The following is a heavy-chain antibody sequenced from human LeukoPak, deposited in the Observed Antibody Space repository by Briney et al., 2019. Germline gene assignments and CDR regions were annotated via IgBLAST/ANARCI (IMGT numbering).Heavy chain of an antibody. D-gene: IGHD5-12*01. J-gene: IGHJ4*02. Sequence: SETLSLTCTVSGGSISSYYWSWIRQPPGKGLEWIGYIYYSGSTNYNPSLKSRVTISVDTSKNQFSLNLSSVTAADTAVYYCARHGGYRGYDCHFDYWGQGTLVTVSS. V-gene: IGHV4-59*08. CDR2: IYYSGST. CDR1: GGSISSYY. CDR3: ARHGGYRGYDCHFDY.